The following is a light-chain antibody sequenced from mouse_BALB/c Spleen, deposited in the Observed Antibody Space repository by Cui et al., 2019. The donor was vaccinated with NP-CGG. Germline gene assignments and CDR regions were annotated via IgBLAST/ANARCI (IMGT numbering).Light chain of an antibody. J-gene: IGLJ1*01. Sequence: QAVVPQASALTTSPGETVPLTCRSSTGAVTTSNYANWVEEKPDHVFTGLIGGTNNRAPGVPARFSGSLIGDKTALTITGAQTEDEAIYFCALWYSNHWVFGGGTKLTVL. V-gene: IGLV1*01. CDR3: ALWYSNHWV. CDR1: TGAVTTSNY. CDR2: GTN.